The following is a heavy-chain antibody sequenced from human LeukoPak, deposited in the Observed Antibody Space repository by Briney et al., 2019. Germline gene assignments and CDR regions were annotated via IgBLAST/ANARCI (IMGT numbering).Heavy chain of an antibody. V-gene: IGHV3-33*06. CDR2: IWYDGSNK. D-gene: IGHD3-22*01. J-gene: IGHJ4*02. CDR1: GFTFSSYG. CDR3: AKEDSSVYSSLDY. Sequence: GGSVRLSCAASGFTFSSYGMHWVRQAPGKGLEWVAVIWYDGSNKYYADSVKGRFTISRDNSKNTLYLQMNSLRAEDTAVYYCAKEDSSVYSSLDYWGQGTLVTVSS.